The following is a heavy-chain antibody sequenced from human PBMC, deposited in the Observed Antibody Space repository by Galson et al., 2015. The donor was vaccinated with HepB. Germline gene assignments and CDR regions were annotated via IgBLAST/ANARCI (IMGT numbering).Heavy chain of an antibody. J-gene: IGHJ4*03. CDR2: IGPGSGTGVI. Sequence: SLRLSCAASEFSLRKYGMTWVRQTPGKGLEWVSFIGPGSGTGVIYYADSVRGRFTISRDDAKNSLHLQMNSLRVDDTALYYCVRAWRSNPLDRWGQGTLVTVSS. CDR3: VRAWRSNPLDR. CDR1: EFSLRKYG. V-gene: IGHV3-48*01. D-gene: IGHD4-11*01.